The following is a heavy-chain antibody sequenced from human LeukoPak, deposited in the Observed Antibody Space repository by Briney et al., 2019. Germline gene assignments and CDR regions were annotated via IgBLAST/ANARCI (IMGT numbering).Heavy chain of an antibody. D-gene: IGHD3-22*01. J-gene: IGHJ4*02. CDR3: ARVALPGTMTENFDY. V-gene: IGHV5-51*01. Sequence: GESLKISCKGSGYSFTNYWIGWVRQMPGKGLEWMGIIFPGDSDTRYSPSFQGQVTISADKSISTAYLQWSSLKASDTAIYYCARVALPGTMTENFDYWGQGTLVTVSS. CDR1: GYSFTNYW. CDR2: IFPGDSDT.